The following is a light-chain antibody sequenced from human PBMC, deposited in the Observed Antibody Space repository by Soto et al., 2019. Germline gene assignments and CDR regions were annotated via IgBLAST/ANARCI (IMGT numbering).Light chain of an antibody. V-gene: IGKV1-5*01. Sequence: DVQMTQSPSCLSASVGDRFTSTCRSSQSISSYLNWYQQKPGKAPKLLIYDASSLESGVPSRFSGSGSGTEFTITISSLQPDDFATYYCQQYNSYSPEAFGQGTKWIS. CDR1: QSISSY. J-gene: IGKJ1*01. CDR2: DAS. CDR3: QQYNSYSPEA.